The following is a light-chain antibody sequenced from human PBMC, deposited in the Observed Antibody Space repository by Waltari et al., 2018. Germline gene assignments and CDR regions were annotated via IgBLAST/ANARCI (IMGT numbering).Light chain of an antibody. CDR1: QIDNNF. CDR3: QKRNNWPLT. Sequence: IVLTQSPATLSLSPGERATLSCRASQIDNNFLTWYQQTPGKAPTPLLCDTSSRATGIPARVRGSGSGTDFTFNISSLEPEDFAVYYCQKRNNWPLTFGGGTKVEIK. J-gene: IGKJ4*01. V-gene: IGKV3-11*01. CDR2: DTS.